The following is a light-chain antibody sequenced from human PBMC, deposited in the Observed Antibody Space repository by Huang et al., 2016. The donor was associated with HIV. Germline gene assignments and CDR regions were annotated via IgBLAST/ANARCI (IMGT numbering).Light chain of an antibody. J-gene: IGKJ2*01. CDR3: QQLKSYPYT. V-gene: IGKV1-9*01. CDR2: AAS. Sequence: IQLTQSPSSLSASVGDSVTITCRASQDISSFLAWYQQKPGQAPKLLSYAASTLQSGVPSRCSGSGSGPDFTLTISSLQPEDFAIYYCQQLKSYPYTFGQGTKLEIK. CDR1: QDISSF.